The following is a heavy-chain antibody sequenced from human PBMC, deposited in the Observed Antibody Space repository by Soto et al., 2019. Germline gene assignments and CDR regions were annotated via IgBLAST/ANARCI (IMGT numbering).Heavy chain of an antibody. Sequence: LSLTCAVYGGSFSGYYMSWIRQAPGKGLEWVSYISSSGSTIYYADSVKGRFTISRDNAKNSLYLQMNSLRAEDTAVYYCARDSFRLGFFGSWGQGTLVTVSS. CDR1: GGSFSGYY. CDR2: ISSSGSTI. CDR3: ARDSFRLGFFGS. D-gene: IGHD3-10*01. J-gene: IGHJ4*02. V-gene: IGHV3-11*01.